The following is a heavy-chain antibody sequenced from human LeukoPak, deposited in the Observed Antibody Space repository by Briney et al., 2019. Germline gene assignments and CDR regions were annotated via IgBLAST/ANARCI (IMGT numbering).Heavy chain of an antibody. CDR3: ARRNGPSVDKTMVGFDP. V-gene: IGHV3-23*01. J-gene: IGHJ5*02. D-gene: IGHD5-18*01. CDR1: GFTFSTYA. CDR2: INDGGDYT. Sequence: GGSLRLSCGASGFTFSTYAMSWVRQAPGKGLEWVSAINDGGDYTYYADSVKGRFTISRDNSKSMLYLQMNSLRAEDTAVYFCARRNGPSVDKTMVGFDPWGQGTLVSVSS.